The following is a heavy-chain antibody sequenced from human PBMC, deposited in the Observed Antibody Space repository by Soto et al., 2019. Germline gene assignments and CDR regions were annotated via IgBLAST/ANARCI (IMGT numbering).Heavy chain of an antibody. D-gene: IGHD2-15*01. CDR1: GVSIHNSHSF. J-gene: IGHJ5*02. CDR3: GRVVEGATRHTDSDS. V-gene: IGHV4-39*02. CDR2: VYHSGGS. Sequence: SESLSLTCAVSGVSIHNSHSFWGWIRQPPGKGLEFIGSVYHSGGSYYNPSLKGRVTISVDTSNNQISLRVNSVTAADTAVYYCGRVVEGATRHTDSDSWGQGMLVTVSS.